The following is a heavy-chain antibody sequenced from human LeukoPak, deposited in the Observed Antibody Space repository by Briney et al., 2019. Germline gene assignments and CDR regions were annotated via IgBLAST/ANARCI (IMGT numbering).Heavy chain of an antibody. J-gene: IGHJ4*02. V-gene: IGHV1-69*05. CDR2: IIPIFGTA. CDR1: GGTFSSYA. D-gene: IGHD3-10*01. CDR3: ARDLLRWGVLIGYFDY. Sequence: SVKVSCKASGGTFSSYAISWVRQAPGQGLEWMGRIIPIFGTANYAQKFQGRVTITTDESTSTAYMELSSLRSEDTAVYYCARDLLRWGVLIGYFDYWGQGTLVTVSS.